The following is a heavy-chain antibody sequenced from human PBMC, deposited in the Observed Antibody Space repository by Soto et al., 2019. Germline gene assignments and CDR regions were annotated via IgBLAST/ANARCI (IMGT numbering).Heavy chain of an antibody. V-gene: IGHV3-21*01. CDR1: GFTFSSYR. Sequence: GGSLRLSCAASGFTFSSYRMNRVRQAPGKGLEWVSSISSSSSYIYYADSVKGRFTISRDNAKNSLYLQLNSLRAEDTAVYYCARVFYDSSGLAYWGHGTLVTRSS. D-gene: IGHD3-22*01. J-gene: IGHJ4*01. CDR3: ARVFYDSSGLAY. CDR2: ISSSSSYI.